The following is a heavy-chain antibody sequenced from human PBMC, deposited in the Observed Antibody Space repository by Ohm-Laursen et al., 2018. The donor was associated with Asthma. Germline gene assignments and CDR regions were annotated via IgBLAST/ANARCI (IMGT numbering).Heavy chain of an antibody. CDR3: ARDPRLELRSHYYYGMDV. J-gene: IGHJ6*02. CDR1: GFTFSSYA. V-gene: IGHV3-30-3*01. D-gene: IGHD1-7*01. CDR2: ISYDGSNK. Sequence: SLRLSCAASGFTFSSYAMHWVRQAPGKGLEWVAVISYDGSNKYYADSVKGRFTISRDNSKNTLYLQMNSLRAEDTAVYYCARDPRLELRSHYYYGMDVWGQGTTVTVSS.